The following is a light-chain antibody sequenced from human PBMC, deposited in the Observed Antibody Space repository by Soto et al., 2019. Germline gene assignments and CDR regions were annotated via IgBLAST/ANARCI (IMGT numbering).Light chain of an antibody. CDR1: SSDVGGYNY. CDR2: EVS. Sequence: QSVLTQPPSASGSPGQSVTISCTGTSSDVGGYNYVSWYQQHPGKAPKLMIYEVSKRPSGVSDRFSGSKSDNTASLTVSGLQAEDEADYYCNSYAGSNNWVFGGGTKVTVL. V-gene: IGLV2-8*01. CDR3: NSYAGSNNWV. J-gene: IGLJ2*01.